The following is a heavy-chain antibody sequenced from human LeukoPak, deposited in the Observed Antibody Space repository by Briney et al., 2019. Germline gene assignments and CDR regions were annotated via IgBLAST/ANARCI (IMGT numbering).Heavy chain of an antibody. J-gene: IGHJ6*03. Sequence: ASVKVSCKASGYTFTSYYMHWVRQAPGEGLEWMGIINPSGGSTTYAQKFQGRVTMTRDMSTSTVYMDLSSLRSEDTAVYYCARLGQYYTRNYYYYMDVWGKGTTVTISS. CDR2: INPSGGST. V-gene: IGHV1-46*01. CDR3: ARLGQYYTRNYYYYMDV. D-gene: IGHD3-3*01. CDR1: GYTFTSYY.